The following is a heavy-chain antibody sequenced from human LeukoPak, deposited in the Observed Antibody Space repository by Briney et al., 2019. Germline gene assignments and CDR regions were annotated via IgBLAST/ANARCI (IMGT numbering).Heavy chain of an antibody. CDR1: GFTFSSYW. CDR3: ARELGGTFLFDT. CDR2: INDDGVST. Sequence: GGSLRLSCSASGFTFSSYWMHWVRQAPGKELVWVSRINDDGVSTTYPDSLKGRFTVSRDNAKNTLYLQMDSLRAEDTAVYYCARELGGTFLFDTWGQGTLVTVSS. J-gene: IGHJ4*02. V-gene: IGHV3-74*01. D-gene: IGHD2-15*01.